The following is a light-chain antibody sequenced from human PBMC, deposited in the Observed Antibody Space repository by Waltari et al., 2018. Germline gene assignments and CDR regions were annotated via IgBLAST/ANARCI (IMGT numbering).Light chain of an antibody. J-gene: IGLJ2*01. CDR3: SSYTSSSTL. V-gene: IGLV2-14*01. CDR2: DVS. Sequence: QSALPQPASVSGSPGQSITISCTGTSRDVGRYNHVSWDQQHQGQAPNLMIYDVSNRPSGVSNRFSGAKSGNTASLTISGLQAEDEADYYCSSYTSSSTLFGGGTKLTVL. CDR1: SRDVGRYNH.